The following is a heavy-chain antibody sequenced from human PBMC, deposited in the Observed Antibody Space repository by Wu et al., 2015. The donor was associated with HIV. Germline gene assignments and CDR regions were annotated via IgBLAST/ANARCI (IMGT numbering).Heavy chain of an antibody. CDR3: ARGDYYDTTGAWLDP. J-gene: IGHJ5*02. Sequence: QVQLVQSGAEVKKPGASVKVSCKASGYTFTSYGISWVRQAPGQGLEWMGWISAKTGNTNYGKKYQGRVTMTTDTSTNTAYMELRSLRSGDTAIYYCARGDYYDTTGAWLDPWGQGSLVTVSS. CDR1: GYTFTSYG. CDR2: ISAKTGNT. V-gene: IGHV1-18*01. D-gene: IGHD3-16*01.